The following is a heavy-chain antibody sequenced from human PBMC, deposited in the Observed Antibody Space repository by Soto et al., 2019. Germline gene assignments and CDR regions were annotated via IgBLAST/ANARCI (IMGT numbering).Heavy chain of an antibody. J-gene: IGHJ3*02. CDR2: TYYRSKWYT. CDR3: ARDHPPGGSLDI. CDR1: GDSVSSNSAT. Sequence: SQTLSLTCAISGDSVSSNSATWNWIRQSPSRGLERLGRTYYRSKWYTDYAVSVKSRITLNTDTSKNQFSLQVNSVTTEDTAVYCCARDHPPGGSLDIWGQGTMVTVSS. V-gene: IGHV6-1*01. D-gene: IGHD1-26*01.